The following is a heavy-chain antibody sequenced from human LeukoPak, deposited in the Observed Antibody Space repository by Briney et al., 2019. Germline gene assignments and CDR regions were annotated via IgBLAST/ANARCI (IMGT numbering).Heavy chain of an antibody. CDR1: GLTFRNSW. CDR3: ARALGSSSDF. CDR2: INDDGSTT. V-gene: IGHV3-74*01. Sequence: PGGSLRLSCAASGLTFRNSWMHWVRQAPGKGLVWVSRINDDGSTTNYADSVKGRFTISRDNAKNTLYLQMNSLSGEDTAVYYCARALGSSSDFWGQGTLVTVSS. D-gene: IGHD1-26*01. J-gene: IGHJ4*02.